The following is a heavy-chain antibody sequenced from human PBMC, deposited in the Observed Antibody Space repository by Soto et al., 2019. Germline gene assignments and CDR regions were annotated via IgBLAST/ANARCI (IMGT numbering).Heavy chain of an antibody. CDR1: GVTFSNSA. J-gene: IGHJ4*02. CDR3: VTAVAAGGY. D-gene: IGHD6-19*01. CDR2: ISFDGSNP. Sequence: QGQLVESGGGVVQPGRSLRLSCTASGVTFSNSAMHWVRQAPGKGMEWIAGISFDGSNPHYADSVEGRFTISRDNSKSMLYLQMNSLRTDDTALYFCVTAVAAGGYWGQGTLVTVSS. V-gene: IGHV3-30-3*01.